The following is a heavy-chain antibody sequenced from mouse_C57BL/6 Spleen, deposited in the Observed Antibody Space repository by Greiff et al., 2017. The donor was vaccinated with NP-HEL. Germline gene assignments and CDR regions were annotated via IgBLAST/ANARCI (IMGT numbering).Heavy chain of an antibody. Sequence: EVQLQQSGPELVKPGASVKISCKASGYTFTDYYMNWVKQSHGKSLEWIGDINPNNGGTSYNQKFKGKATLTVDKSSSTAYMELRSLTSEDSAVYYCARTYYGRGYWYFDVWGTGTTVTVSS. CDR2: INPNNGGT. J-gene: IGHJ1*03. CDR3: ARTYYGRGYWYFDV. D-gene: IGHD1-1*01. V-gene: IGHV1-26*01. CDR1: GYTFTDYY.